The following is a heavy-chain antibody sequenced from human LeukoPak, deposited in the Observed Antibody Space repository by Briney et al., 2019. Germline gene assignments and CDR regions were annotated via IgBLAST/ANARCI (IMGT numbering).Heavy chain of an antibody. V-gene: IGHV1-69*13. CDR3: ARDDYAPS. J-gene: IGHJ4*02. CDR2: IIPIFGTA. Sequence: SVKVSCKASGYTFTSYGISWVRQAPGQGLEWMGGIIPIFGTANYAQKFQGRVTITADESTSTAYMELSSLRSEDTAVYYCARDDYAPSWGQGTLVTVSS. D-gene: IGHD4-17*01. CDR1: GYTFTSYG.